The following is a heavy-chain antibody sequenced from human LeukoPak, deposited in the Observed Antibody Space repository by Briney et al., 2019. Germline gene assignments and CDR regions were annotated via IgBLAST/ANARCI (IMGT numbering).Heavy chain of an antibody. V-gene: IGHV4-31*03. CDR3: ARQSSTIAVAGTFDY. D-gene: IGHD6-19*01. J-gene: IGHJ4*02. Sequence: SQTLSLTCTVSGGSISSGGYYWSWIRQHPGKGLEWIGYIYYSGSTYYNPSLKSRVAISVDTSKNQFSLKLSSVTAADTAVYYCARQSSTIAVAGTFDYWGQGTLVTVSS. CDR2: IYYSGST. CDR1: GGSISSGGYY.